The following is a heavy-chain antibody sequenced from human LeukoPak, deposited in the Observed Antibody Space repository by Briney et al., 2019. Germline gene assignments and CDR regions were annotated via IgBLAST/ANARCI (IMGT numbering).Heavy chain of an antibody. Sequence: SVKVSCKASGGTFSSYAISWVRQAPGQGLEWMGGIIPIFGTANYAQKFQGRVTITADESTSTAYMELSSLRSEDTAVYYCARERLGLRSRNYMDVWGKGTTVTVSS. D-gene: IGHD5-12*01. CDR1: GGTFSSYA. CDR3: ARERLGLRSRNYMDV. J-gene: IGHJ6*03. CDR2: IIPIFGTA. V-gene: IGHV1-69*01.